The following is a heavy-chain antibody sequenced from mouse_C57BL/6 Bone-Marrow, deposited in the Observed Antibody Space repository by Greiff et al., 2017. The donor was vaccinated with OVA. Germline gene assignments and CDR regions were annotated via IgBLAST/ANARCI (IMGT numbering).Heavy chain of an antibody. J-gene: IGHJ3*01. D-gene: IGHD1-1*01. Sequence: QVQLQQPGAELVKPGASVKVSCKASGYTFTSYWMHWVKQRPGQGLEWIGRIRPSDSDTNYNQKFKGKATLTVDKSSSTAYMQLSSLTSEDSAVYYCARYYYGSSLAWFAYWGQGTLVTVSA. CDR2: IRPSDSDT. V-gene: IGHV1-74*01. CDR3: ARYYYGSSLAWFAY. CDR1: GYTFTSYW.